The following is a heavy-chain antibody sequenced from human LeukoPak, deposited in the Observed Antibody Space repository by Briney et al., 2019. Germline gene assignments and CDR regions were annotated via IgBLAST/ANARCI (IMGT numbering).Heavy chain of an antibody. Sequence: SETLSLTCTVSGGSISSYYWSWIRQPPGKGLEWIGYIYTSGSTNYNPSLKSRVTISVDTSKNQFSLKLSSVTAADTAVHYCARLVNWFDPWGQGTLVTVSS. J-gene: IGHJ5*02. D-gene: IGHD2-2*01. CDR2: IYTSGST. CDR3: ARLVNWFDP. CDR1: GGSISSYY. V-gene: IGHV4-4*09.